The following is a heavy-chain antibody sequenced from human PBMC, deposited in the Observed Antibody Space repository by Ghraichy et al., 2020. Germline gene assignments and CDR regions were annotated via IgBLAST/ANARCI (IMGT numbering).Heavy chain of an antibody. Sequence: GGSLRLSCAASGFTFSNAWMSWVRQAPGKGLEWVGRIKSKTDGGTTDYAAPVKGRFTISRDDSKNTLYLQMNSLKTEDTAVYYCTTDMSPPHPYYYDSSGYHQNFDLWGRGTLVTVSS. V-gene: IGHV3-15*01. D-gene: IGHD3-22*01. CDR3: TTDMSPPHPYYYDSSGYHQNFDL. CDR1: GFTFSNAW. J-gene: IGHJ2*01. CDR2: IKSKTDGGTT.